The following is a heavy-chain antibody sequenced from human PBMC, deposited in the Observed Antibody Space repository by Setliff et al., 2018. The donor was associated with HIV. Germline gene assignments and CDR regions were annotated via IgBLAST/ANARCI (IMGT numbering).Heavy chain of an antibody. D-gene: IGHD6-6*01. CDR3: ARGYSSSLGWFDP. J-gene: IGHJ5*02. Sequence: LSLTCTVSGGSITSGGYYWSWIRQHPGKGLEWIGYIYYSGSTYYNPSLKSRVSISVDASKNQFSLKLSSVTAADTAVYYCARGYSSSLGWFDPWGQGTLVTVSS. CDR1: GGSITSGGYY. CDR2: IYYSGST. V-gene: IGHV4-31*03.